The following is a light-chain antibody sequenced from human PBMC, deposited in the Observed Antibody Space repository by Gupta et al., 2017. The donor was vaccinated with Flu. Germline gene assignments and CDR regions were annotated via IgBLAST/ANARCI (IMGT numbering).Light chain of an antibody. CDR3: QQSYSTGYT. Sequence: QTTQSPPSLSASVGDRVTITCRASQTIDTYLNWYRQKPGTAPKVLISEASRLQSGVPSRFSGSGSGTDFTLTISSLHPEDFATYYCQQSYSTGYTFGQGTKVEIK. J-gene: IGKJ2*01. V-gene: IGKV1-39*01. CDR2: EAS. CDR1: QTIDTY.